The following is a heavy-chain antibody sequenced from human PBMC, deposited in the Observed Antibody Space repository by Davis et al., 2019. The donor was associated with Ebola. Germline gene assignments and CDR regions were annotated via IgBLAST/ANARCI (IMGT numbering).Heavy chain of an antibody. CDR1: GFTLSSYG. D-gene: IGHD2-8*01. CDR2: IRYDGSNQ. V-gene: IGHV3-30*02. CDR3: AKDSSNWAVDY. J-gene: IGHJ4*02. Sequence: GESLKISCAASGFTLSSYGMHWLRQAPGKGLEWVTFIRYDGSNQYYADSVKGRFTISRDNSKNTLYLQMNSLRAEDTAMYYCAKDSSNWAVDYWGQGTLVTVSS.